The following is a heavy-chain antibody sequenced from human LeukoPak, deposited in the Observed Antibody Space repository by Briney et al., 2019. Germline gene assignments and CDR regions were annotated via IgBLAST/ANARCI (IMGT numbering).Heavy chain of an antibody. V-gene: IGHV1-2*02. CDR2: INPNSGGT. J-gene: IGHJ6*02. Sequence: ASVKVSCKASGYTFTGYYMHWVRQAPGQGLEWMGWINPNSGGTNYAQKFQGRVTMTRDTSISTAYTELSRLRSDDTAVYYCARDGSPYYDILTPMYGMDVWGQGTTVTVSS. CDR1: GYTFTGYY. D-gene: IGHD3-9*01. CDR3: ARDGSPYYDILTPMYGMDV.